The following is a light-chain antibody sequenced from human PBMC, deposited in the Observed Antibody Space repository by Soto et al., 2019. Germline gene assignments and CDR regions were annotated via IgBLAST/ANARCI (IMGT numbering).Light chain of an antibody. J-gene: IGKJ2*01. CDR3: QQYNSYSYT. CDR1: QSISSW. Sequence: DIQMTQSPSTLSASVGDRVTITCRASQSISSWLAWYQQKPGKDTKLLIYKASSVESGVASRFSGSGSATEFTLTISSLQPDDFATYYCQQYNSYSYTFGQGTKLEIK. V-gene: IGKV1-5*03. CDR2: KAS.